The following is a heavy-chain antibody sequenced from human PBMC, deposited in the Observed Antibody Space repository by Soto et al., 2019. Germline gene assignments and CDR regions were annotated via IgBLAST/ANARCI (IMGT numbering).Heavy chain of an antibody. D-gene: IGHD3-16*02. CDR1: GFTFCSYA. V-gene: IGHV3-23*01. CDR2: ISGSGGST. CDR3: AKIIGSAEGAFDI. J-gene: IGHJ3*02. Sequence: PGGSPRLSCAATGFTFCSYAMSWVRQAPGKGLEWVSAISGSGGSTYYADSVKGRFTISRDNSKNTLYLQMNSLRAGDTAVYYCAKIIGSAEGAFDIWGQGTMVTVSS.